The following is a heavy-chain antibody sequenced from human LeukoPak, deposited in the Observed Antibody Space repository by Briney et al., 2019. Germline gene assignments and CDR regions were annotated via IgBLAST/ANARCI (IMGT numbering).Heavy chain of an antibody. CDR2: ISGSGGST. CDR1: GFTFSSYG. D-gene: IGHD6-6*01. CDR3: ARDLGSSGYYFDY. J-gene: IGHJ4*02. V-gene: IGHV3-23*01. Sequence: GGSLRLSCAASGFTFSSYGMSWVRQAPGKGLEWVSAISGSGGSTYYADSVKGRFTISRDNSKNTLYLQMNSLRAEDTAVYYCARDLGSSGYYFDYWGQGTLVTVSS.